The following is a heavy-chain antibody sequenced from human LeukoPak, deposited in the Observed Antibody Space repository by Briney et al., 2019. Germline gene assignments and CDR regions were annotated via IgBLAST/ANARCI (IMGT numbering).Heavy chain of an antibody. CDR2: ISGSGGST. CDR1: GFTFSSYA. V-gene: IGHV3-23*01. CDR3: AKDLGTYSSGWLVY. D-gene: IGHD6-19*01. J-gene: IGHJ4*02. Sequence: PGGSLRLSCAASGFTFSSYAMSWVRQAPGKGLEWVSAISGSGGSTYYADSVKGRFTISRDNPKNTLYLQMNSLRAEDTAVYYCAKDLGTYSSGWLVYWGQGTLVTVSS.